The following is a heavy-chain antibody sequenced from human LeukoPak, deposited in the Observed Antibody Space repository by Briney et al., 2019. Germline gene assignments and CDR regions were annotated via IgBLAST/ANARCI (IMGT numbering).Heavy chain of an antibody. J-gene: IGHJ5*02. CDR1: GASITSYY. CDR2: IYVGGSA. CDR3: AKEAGDPADINWLDP. V-gene: IGHV4-4*07. D-gene: IGHD2-2*01. Sequence: SETLSLTCTVSGASITSYYWDWIRQPAGKGLEWIGRIYVGGSANYNSSLQGRVTMSVDTSKNQVSLKLRSVTAADTAVYYCAKEAGDPADINWLDPWGQGTLVTVSS.